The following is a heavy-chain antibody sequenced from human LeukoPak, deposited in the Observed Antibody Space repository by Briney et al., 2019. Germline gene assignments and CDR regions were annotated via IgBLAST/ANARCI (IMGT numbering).Heavy chain of an antibody. Sequence: GGSLRLSCAASGFTFSNYEMNWVRQAPGKGLEWVSYISNSGSTIYYADSVKGRFTISRDNAKNSLYLQMNSLRAEDTAVYYCAKDLGYDEFDYWGQGTLVTVSS. CDR2: ISNSGSTI. D-gene: IGHD5-12*01. CDR3: AKDLGYDEFDY. J-gene: IGHJ4*02. CDR1: GFTFSNYE. V-gene: IGHV3-48*03.